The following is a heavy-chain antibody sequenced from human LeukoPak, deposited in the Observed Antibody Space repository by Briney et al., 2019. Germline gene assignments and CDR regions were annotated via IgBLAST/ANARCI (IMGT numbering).Heavy chain of an antibody. CDR2: INPNSGGT. Sequence: ASVKVSCKASGYTFSGYYMHWVRQAPGQGLEWMGWINPNSGGTNYAQKFQGWVTMTRDTSISTAYMELSRLRSDDTAVYYCAREGSTSSLVLGAFDIWGQGTMVTVSS. V-gene: IGHV1-2*04. D-gene: IGHD6-13*01. CDR3: AREGSTSSLVLGAFDI. CDR1: GYTFSGYY. J-gene: IGHJ3*02.